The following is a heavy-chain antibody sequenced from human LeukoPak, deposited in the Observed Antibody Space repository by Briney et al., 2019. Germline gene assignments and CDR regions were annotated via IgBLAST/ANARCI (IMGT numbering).Heavy chain of an antibody. CDR2: IYYSGST. J-gene: IGHJ4*02. CDR3: ATVGGLYYFDY. Sequence: PSETLSLTCTVSGDSISNYYWSWIRQPPGKRLEWIGYIYYSGSTKYNPSLKSRVTISVDTSKSQFSLKLSSVTAADTAVYYCATVGGLYYFDYWGRGTLVTVSS. CDR1: GDSISNYY. D-gene: IGHD2-15*01. V-gene: IGHV4-59*01.